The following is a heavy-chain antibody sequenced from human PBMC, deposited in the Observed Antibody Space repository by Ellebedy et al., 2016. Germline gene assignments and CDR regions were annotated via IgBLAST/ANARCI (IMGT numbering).Heavy chain of an antibody. CDR1: GYTFTSYG. CDR2: ISAYNGNT. CDR3: ARAEDWLRSPWDFDY. D-gene: IGHD5-12*01. V-gene: IGHV1-18*01. J-gene: IGHJ4*02. Sequence: ASVKVSCXASGYTFTSYGISWVRQAPGQGLEWMGWISAYNGNTNYAQKLQGRVTMTTDTSTSTAYMELRSLRSDDTAVYYCARAEDWLRSPWDFDYWGQGTLVTVSS.